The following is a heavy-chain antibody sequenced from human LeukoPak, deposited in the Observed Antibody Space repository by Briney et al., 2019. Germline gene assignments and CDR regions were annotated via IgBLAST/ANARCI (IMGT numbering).Heavy chain of an antibody. CDR3: ARGSGGYDETRIDY. D-gene: IGHD5-12*01. CDR2: IYYSGST. V-gene: IGHV4-30-4*08. CDR1: GDSISSGNYY. Sequence: SQTLSLTCTVSGDSISSGNYYWSWVRQPPGKGLEWIGYIYYSGSTYYNPSLKSRVTMSVDTSKNQFSLRLSSVTAADTAVYYCARGSGGYDETRIDYWGQGTLVTVSS. J-gene: IGHJ4*02.